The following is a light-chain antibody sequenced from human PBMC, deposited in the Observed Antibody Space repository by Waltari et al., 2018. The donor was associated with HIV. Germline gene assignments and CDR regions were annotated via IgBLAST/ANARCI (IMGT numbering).Light chain of an antibody. CDR2: DAS. V-gene: IGKV3-11*01. J-gene: IGKJ4*01. CDR1: QSVSSY. Sequence: IVLTQSPATLSLSPGERATLSFRASQSVSSYLAWYQQKPGQAPRLLIYDASNRATGIPARFSGSGSGTDFTLTISSLEPEDFAVYYCQQRRYWPLTFGGGTKVEIK. CDR3: QQRRYWPLT.